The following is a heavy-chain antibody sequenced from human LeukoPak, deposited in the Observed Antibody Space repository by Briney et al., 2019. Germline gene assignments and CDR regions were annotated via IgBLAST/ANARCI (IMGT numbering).Heavy chain of an antibody. Sequence: GGSLRLSCAASGFSFSNYDMYWVRQAPGKGLEYVSLISSNGGTTHYANSVKGRFTISRDNSKNTLYLQMDSLRTEDMAVYYCARDSSEWVAQHFDPWGQGILVTVSS. CDR2: ISSNGGTT. CDR1: GFSFSNYD. CDR3: ARDSSEWVAQHFDP. D-gene: IGHD6-19*01. V-gene: IGHV3-64*01. J-gene: IGHJ5*02.